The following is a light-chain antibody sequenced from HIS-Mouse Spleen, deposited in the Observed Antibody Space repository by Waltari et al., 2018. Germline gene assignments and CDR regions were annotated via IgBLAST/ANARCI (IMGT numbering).Light chain of an antibody. V-gene: IGLV1-40*01. CDR1: SSNIGAGYD. CDR3: QSYDSSLSGSNVV. J-gene: IGLJ2*01. Sequence: QSVLTQPPSVSGAPGQRVTISCTGSSSNIGAGYDVHGYQQLPGTAPKLLIYGNSNRPSGVPDRFSGSKSGTPASLAITGLQAEDEADYYCQSYDSSLSGSNVVFGGGTKLTVL. CDR2: GNS.